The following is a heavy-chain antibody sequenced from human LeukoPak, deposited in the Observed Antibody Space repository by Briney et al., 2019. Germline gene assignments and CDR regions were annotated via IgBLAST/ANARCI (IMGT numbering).Heavy chain of an antibody. CDR1: GFTFSSYW. Sequence: GGSLRLSCAASGFTFSSYWMSWVRQAPGKGLEWVANIKQDGSEKYYVDSVKGRFTISRDNAKNSLYLQMNSLRAEDTAVYYCARAPNCSSTSCYWSGWYFDLWGRGTLVTVSS. D-gene: IGHD2-2*01. CDR3: ARAPNCSSTSCYWSGWYFDL. J-gene: IGHJ2*01. CDR2: IKQDGSEK. V-gene: IGHV3-7*03.